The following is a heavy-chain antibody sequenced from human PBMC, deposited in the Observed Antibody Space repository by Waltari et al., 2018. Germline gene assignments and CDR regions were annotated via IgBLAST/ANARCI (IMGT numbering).Heavy chain of an antibody. CDR3: ARVIERAMVRGGFDY. V-gene: IGHV4-59*01. CDR2: ISYRGST. Sequence: QVQLQESGPRLVKPPKTLSLTCTVSGGSNSRTYWTWYTHPPGRGRECIGYISYRGSTNDNPSLKRRVTISVDTSKNQFSLKLSSVTAADTAVYYCARVIERAMVRGGFDYWGQGTLVTVSS. D-gene: IGHD3-10*01. J-gene: IGHJ4*02. CDR1: GGSNSRTY.